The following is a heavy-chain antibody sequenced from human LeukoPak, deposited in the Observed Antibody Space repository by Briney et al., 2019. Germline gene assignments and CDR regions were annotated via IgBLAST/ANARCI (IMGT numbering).Heavy chain of an antibody. V-gene: IGHV4-59*01. CDR1: GGSISSYY. CDR2: IYYSGST. D-gene: IGHD3-3*01. CDR3: ARGAGLRFLEWLMMDY. J-gene: IGHJ4*02. Sequence: SETLSLTCTVSGGSISSYYWSWIRQPPGKGLEWIGYIYYSGSTNYNPSLKSRVTISVDTSKNQFSLKLSSVTAADTAVYYCARGAGLRFLEWLMMDYWGQGTLVTVSS.